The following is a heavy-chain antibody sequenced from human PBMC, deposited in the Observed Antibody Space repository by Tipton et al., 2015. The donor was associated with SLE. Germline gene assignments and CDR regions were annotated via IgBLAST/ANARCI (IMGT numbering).Heavy chain of an antibody. CDR2: IHHDGGT. CDR1: GYSITSDNY. CDR3: TKDYYKWSRDY. D-gene: IGHD2-8*01. J-gene: IGHJ4*02. V-gene: IGHV4-38-2*02. Sequence: LRLSCTVSGYSITSDNYWGWIRQPPGKGLEWIGSIHHDGGTYYNPSLKSRVTMSVDTSKSQFSLNLKSVTATDTAVYYCTKDYYKWSRDYWGQGALVTVSS.